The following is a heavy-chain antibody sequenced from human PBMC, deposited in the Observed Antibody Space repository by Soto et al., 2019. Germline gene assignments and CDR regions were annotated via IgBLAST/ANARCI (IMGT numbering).Heavy chain of an antibody. CDR2: INPNSGGS. CDR1: GYTFTGYY. V-gene: IGHV1-2*02. CDR3: VRGPSHKWFGP. Sequence: VSVKVSCKASGYTFTGYYMHWVRQAPGQGPEWMGWINPNSGGSNYAQKFQVRVTMTRDTSTSTVYMELSRLRSDDTAVYYCVRGPSHKWFGPWGQGTLVTVSS. J-gene: IGHJ5*02.